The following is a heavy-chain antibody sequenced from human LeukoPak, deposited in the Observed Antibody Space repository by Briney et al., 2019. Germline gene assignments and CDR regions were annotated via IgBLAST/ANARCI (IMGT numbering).Heavy chain of an antibody. CDR3: ANTHLAAPPFDY. CDR1: GGSISSYY. Sequence: SETLSLTCTVSGGSISSYYWSWIRQPAGKGLEWIGRIYTSGSTNYNPSLKSRVTMSVDTSKNQFSLRLSSVTAADTAVYYCANTHLAAPPFDYWGQGTLVTVSS. D-gene: IGHD6-6*01. J-gene: IGHJ4*02. V-gene: IGHV4-4*07. CDR2: IYTSGST.